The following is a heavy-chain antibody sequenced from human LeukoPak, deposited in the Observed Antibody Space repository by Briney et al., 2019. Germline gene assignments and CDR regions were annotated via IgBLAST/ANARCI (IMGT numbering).Heavy chain of an antibody. J-gene: IGHJ6*03. CDR3: ARETEQTTVATPLGPYYYYYMDV. CDR1: GGSISNCY. CDR2: IYYSGSP. Sequence: SETLSLTCTVSGGSISNCYWSWIRQPPGKGLEWIGYIYYSGSPNYNPSLKSRVTISVDTSKNQFSLKLSSVTAADTAVYYCARETEQTTVATPLGPYYYYYMDVWGKGTTVTVSS. D-gene: IGHD4-23*01. V-gene: IGHV4-59*01.